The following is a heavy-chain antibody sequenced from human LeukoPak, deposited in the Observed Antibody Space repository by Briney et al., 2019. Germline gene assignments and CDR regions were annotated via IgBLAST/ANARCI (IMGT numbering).Heavy chain of an antibody. CDR1: GYSFTSYW. CDR2: IYPGDSDT. D-gene: IGHD2-8*01. V-gene: IGHV5-51*01. CDR3: ARRYCINGVCYSGAFDI. Sequence: GESLKISCKGSGYSFTSYWIGWVRQMPGKGLEWMGIIYPGDSDTRYSPYFQGQVTISANKSISTAYLQWSSLKASDTAMYYCARRYCINGVCYSGAFDIWGQGTMVTVSS. J-gene: IGHJ3*02.